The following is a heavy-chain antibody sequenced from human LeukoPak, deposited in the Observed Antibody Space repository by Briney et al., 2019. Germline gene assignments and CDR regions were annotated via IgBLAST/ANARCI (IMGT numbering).Heavy chain of an antibody. CDR3: ARHQWVPAFDI. V-gene: IGHV4-61*08. D-gene: IGHD1-26*01. CDR1: GDSISSGGSY. J-gene: IGHJ3*02. CDR2: IYYSGST. Sequence: SETLSLTCTVSGDSISSGGSYWSWIRQHPGKGLEWIGYIYYSGSTNYNPSLKSRVTISIDTSKNQFSLKLSSVTAADTAVYYCARHQWVPAFDIWGQGTMVTVSS.